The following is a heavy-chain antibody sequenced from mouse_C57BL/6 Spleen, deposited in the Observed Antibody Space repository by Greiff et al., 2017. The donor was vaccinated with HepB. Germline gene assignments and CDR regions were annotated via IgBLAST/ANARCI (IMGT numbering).Heavy chain of an antibody. CDR2: INPNNGGT. J-gene: IGHJ4*01. CDR3: ATVTGTKAMDY. CDR1: GYTFTDYY. Sequence: EVQLQQSGPELVKPGASVKISCKASGYTFTDYYMNWVKQSHGKSLEWIGDINPNNGGTSYNQKFKGKATLTVDKSSSTAYMELRSLTSEDSAVYYCATVTGTKAMDYWGQGTSVTVSS. D-gene: IGHD4-1*01. V-gene: IGHV1-26*01.